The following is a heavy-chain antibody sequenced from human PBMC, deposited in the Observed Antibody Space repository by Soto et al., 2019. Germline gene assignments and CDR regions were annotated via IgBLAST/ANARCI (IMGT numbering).Heavy chain of an antibody. CDR2: IIPIFGTA. D-gene: IGHD1-26*01. Sequence: GASVKVSCKASGGTFSSYAISWVRQAPGQGLEWMGGIIPIFGTANYAQKFKGRVTITADESTSTAYMELSSLRSEDTAVYYCARDFDPGATTAPFDYWGQGTLVTVSS. V-gene: IGHV1-69*13. CDR3: ARDFDPGATTAPFDY. J-gene: IGHJ4*02. CDR1: GGTFSSYA.